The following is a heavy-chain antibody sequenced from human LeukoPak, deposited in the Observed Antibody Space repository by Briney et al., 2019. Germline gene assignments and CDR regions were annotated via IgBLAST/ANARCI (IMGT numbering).Heavy chain of an antibody. CDR2: IYYSGST. V-gene: IGHV4-59*01. CDR3: ARGGGYYYDNSMDFDY. Sequence: SETLSLTCTVSGGSISSYYWSWIRQPPGKGLEWIGYIYYSGSTNYNPSLKSRVTISVDTSKNQFSLKLSSVTAADTAVYYCARGGGYYYDNSMDFDYWGQGTLVTVSS. CDR1: GGSISSYY. D-gene: IGHD3-22*01. J-gene: IGHJ4*02.